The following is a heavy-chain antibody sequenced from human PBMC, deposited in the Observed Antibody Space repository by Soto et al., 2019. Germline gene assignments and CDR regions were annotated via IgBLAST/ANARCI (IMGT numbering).Heavy chain of an antibody. J-gene: IGHJ6*02. V-gene: IGHV1-46*01. Sequence: ASVKVSCKASGYTFTSYYIHWVRQAPGQGLEWMGIINPSGGSTSYAQKFQGRVTMTRDTSTSTVYIELSSLRSEDTAVYYCARDADYDFWSGYLSGMDVWGQGTTVTVSS. CDR2: INPSGGST. CDR1: GYTFTSYY. CDR3: ARDADYDFWSGYLSGMDV. D-gene: IGHD3-3*01.